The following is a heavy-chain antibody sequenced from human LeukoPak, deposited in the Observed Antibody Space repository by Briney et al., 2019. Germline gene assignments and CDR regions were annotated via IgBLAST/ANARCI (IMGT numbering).Heavy chain of an antibody. J-gene: IGHJ4*02. V-gene: IGHV4-30-4*08. D-gene: IGHD3-10*01. CDR3: ASLWFGEFYYFDY. Sequence: PSETLSLTCTVSGGSISSGDYYWSWIRQPPGKGLEWIGYTYYSGSTYYNPSLKSRVTISVDTSKNQFSLKLSSVTAADTAVYYCASLWFGEFYYFDYWGQGTLVTVSS. CDR2: TYYSGST. CDR1: GGSISSGDYY.